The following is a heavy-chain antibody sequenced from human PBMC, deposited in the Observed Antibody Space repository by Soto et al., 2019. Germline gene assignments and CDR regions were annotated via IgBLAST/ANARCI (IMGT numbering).Heavy chain of an antibody. CDR3: ASWGAYCSGGSCYSAGYYYYMDV. CDR1: GYTFTSYD. J-gene: IGHJ6*03. CDR2: MNPNSGNT. Sequence: GASVKVSCKASGYTFTSYDINWVRQATGQGLERMGWMNPNSGNTGYAQKFQGRVTMTRNTSISTAYMELSSLRSEDTAVYYCASWGAYCSGGSCYSAGYYYYMDVWGKGTTVTVSS. V-gene: IGHV1-8*01. D-gene: IGHD2-15*01.